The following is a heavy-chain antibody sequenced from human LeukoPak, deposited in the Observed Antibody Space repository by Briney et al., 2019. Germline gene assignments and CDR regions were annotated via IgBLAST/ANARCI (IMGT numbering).Heavy chain of an antibody. J-gene: IGHJ5*02. Sequence: SSETLSLTCAVYGGSFSGYYWSWIRQPPGKGLEWIGEINHSGSTNYNPSLKSRVTISVDTSKNQFSLKLSSVTAADTAVYYCARDYIVVVPAAILRTFDPWGQGTLVTVSS. CDR2: INHSGST. D-gene: IGHD2-2*02. CDR1: GGSFSGYY. CDR3: ARDYIVVVPAAILRTFDP. V-gene: IGHV4-34*01.